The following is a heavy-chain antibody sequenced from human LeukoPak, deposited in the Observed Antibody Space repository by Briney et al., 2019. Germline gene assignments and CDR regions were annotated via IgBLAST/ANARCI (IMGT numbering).Heavy chain of an antibody. V-gene: IGHV4-34*01. J-gene: IGHJ3*02. CDR2: INHSGST. CDR1: GGSFSGYY. D-gene: IGHD6-6*01. CDR3: ARVFEYSSSNDAFDI. Sequence: PSETLSLTCAVYGGSFSGYYWSWIRQPPGKGLEWIGEINHSGSTNYNPSLKSRVTISVDTSKNQFSLKLSSVTAADTAVYYRARVFEYSSSNDAFDIWGQGTMVTVSS.